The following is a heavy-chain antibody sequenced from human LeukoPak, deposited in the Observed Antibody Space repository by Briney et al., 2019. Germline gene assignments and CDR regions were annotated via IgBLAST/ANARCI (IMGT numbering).Heavy chain of an antibody. D-gene: IGHD5-24*01. CDR3: ARTEPRDGYNFAY. J-gene: IGHJ4*02. CDR2: ISAYNGNT. V-gene: IGHV1-18*04. Sequence: ASAKVSCKASGYTFTDYYMHWVRQAPGQGLEWMGWISAYNGNTNYAQKLQGRVTMTTDTSTSTAYMELRSLRSDDTAVYYCARTEPRDGYNFAYWGQGTLVTVSS. CDR1: GYTFTDYY.